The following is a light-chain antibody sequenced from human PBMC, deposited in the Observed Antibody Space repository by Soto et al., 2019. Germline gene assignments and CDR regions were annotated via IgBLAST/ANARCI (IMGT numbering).Light chain of an antibody. CDR1: QGISNW. J-gene: IGKJ4*01. CDR2: TGS. V-gene: IGKV1-12*01. CDR3: QQANSIPRT. Sequence: DIQMTQSPSSVSASVGDRVSITCRASQGISNWLAWYQQKPGRATKLLIYTGSSLQSGVPSRFSGTGSGTDFTLTISSLQPEDVATYYCQQANSIPRTFGGGTKVEIK.